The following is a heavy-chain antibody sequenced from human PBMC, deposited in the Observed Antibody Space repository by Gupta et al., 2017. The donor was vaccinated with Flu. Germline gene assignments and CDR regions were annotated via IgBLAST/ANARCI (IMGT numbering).Heavy chain of an antibody. CDR1: GGTFSSYA. CDR3: ASAIPPPLPGIAAAGTTGYYYYYGMDV. Sequence: QVQLVQSGAEVKKPGSSVKASCKASGGTFSSYAIRWVRQAPGQGLEWMGGIIPIFGTANYAQKFQGRVTITADKSTSTAYMELSSLRSEDTAVYYCASAIPPPLPGIAAAGTTGYYYYYGMDVWGQGTTVTVSS. V-gene: IGHV1-69*06. CDR2: IIPIFGTA. D-gene: IGHD6-13*01. J-gene: IGHJ6*02.